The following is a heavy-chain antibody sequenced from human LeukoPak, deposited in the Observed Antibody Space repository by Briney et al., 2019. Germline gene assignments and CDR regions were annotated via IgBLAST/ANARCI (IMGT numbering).Heavy chain of an antibody. D-gene: IGHD3-3*01. CDR2: INWNGRST. CDR3: ARGRYDFWSVYLDY. CDR1: GFTFDDYG. V-gene: IGHV3-20*04. J-gene: IGHJ4*02. Sequence: AGGFLRLSCAASGFTFDDYGMSWVRQAPGKGLEWVCGINWNGRSTGYADSVKGRFTISRDNAKNSLYLQMNSLRAEDTALYYCARGRYDFWSVYLDYWGQGALVTVSS.